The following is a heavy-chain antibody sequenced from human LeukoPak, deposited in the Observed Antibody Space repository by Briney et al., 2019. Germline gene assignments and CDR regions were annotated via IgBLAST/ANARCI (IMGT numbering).Heavy chain of an antibody. CDR3: AREMWGYFDY. Sequence: PGGSLRLSCAASGFTFSNFLMTWVRQAPGKGPEWVSAISGSGGDTYYADSVKGRFTISRDNSKNTLYLQMNSLRAEDTAVYYCAREMWGYFDYWGQGTLVTVSS. CDR2: ISGSGGDT. V-gene: IGHV3-23*01. CDR1: GFTFSNFL. J-gene: IGHJ4*02. D-gene: IGHD3-16*01.